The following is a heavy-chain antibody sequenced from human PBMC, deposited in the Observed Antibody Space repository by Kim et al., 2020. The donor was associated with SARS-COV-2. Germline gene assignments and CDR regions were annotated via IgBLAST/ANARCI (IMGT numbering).Heavy chain of an antibody. CDR1: GFTVSSNY. CDR2: IYSGGST. D-gene: IGHD1-26*01. CDR3: ARDRGVVGATHDAFDI. Sequence: GGSLRLSCAASGFTVSSNYMSWVRQAPGKGLEWVSVIYSGGSTYYADSVKGRFTISRDNSKNTLYLQMNSLRAEDTAVYYCARDRGVVGATHDAFDIWGQGTMVTVSS. V-gene: IGHV3-66*01. J-gene: IGHJ3*02.